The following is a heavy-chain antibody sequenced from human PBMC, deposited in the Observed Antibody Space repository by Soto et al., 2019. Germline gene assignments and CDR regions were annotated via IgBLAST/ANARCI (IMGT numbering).Heavy chain of an antibody. CDR3: ARVELSGESPPYYYYYGMDV. CDR1: GGTFSSYA. J-gene: IGHJ6*02. Sequence: GASVKVSCKASGGTFSSYAISWVRQAPGQGLEWMGGIIPIFGTANYAQKFQGRVTITADESTSTAYMELSSLRSEDTAVYYCARVELSGESPPYYYYYGMDVWGQGTTVTVSS. CDR2: IIPIFGTA. D-gene: IGHD4-17*01. V-gene: IGHV1-69*13.